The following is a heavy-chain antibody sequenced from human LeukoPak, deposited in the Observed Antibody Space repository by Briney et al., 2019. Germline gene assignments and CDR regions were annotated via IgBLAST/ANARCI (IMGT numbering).Heavy chain of an antibody. J-gene: IGHJ4*02. Sequence: PSETLSLTCTASGVSITSDPYYWVWIRQPPGKGLEWIGTIYYRGNTYYNPSLKRRVTISVDTSKNQFSLRLSSVTAPDTAVYYCARRLGNYIDYWGQGTLVTVSS. D-gene: IGHD3-16*01. CDR3: ARRLGNYIDY. CDR1: GVSITSDPYY. V-gene: IGHV4-39*01. CDR2: IYYRGNT.